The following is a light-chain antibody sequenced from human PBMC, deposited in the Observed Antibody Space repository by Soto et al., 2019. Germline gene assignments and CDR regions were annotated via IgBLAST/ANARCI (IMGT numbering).Light chain of an antibody. Sequence: QSALTQPPSAVGSPGQSVTISCTGTSSDVGSYNYVSWYQQHPGKAPKLMIYEVNKRPSGVPDRFSGSKSGNTASLTVSGLQAEDEADYYCSSKRSSSTPFVFGTGTKLTVL. CDR3: SSKRSSSTPFV. J-gene: IGLJ1*01. V-gene: IGLV2-8*01. CDR1: SSDVGSYNY. CDR2: EVN.